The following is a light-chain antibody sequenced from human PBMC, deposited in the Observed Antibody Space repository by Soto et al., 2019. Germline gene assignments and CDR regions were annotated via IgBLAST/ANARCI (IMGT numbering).Light chain of an antibody. CDR3: FSYTSSGTDV. CDR2: EVR. V-gene: IGLV2-14*01. Sequence: SRLTRPASVSVSPGQSVTVSCTGNGSGVGNYKYVSWYQQHPGKAPKLMIYEVRDPPSGVSSRFSGSKSGNTASLSISGLQAEDDTDHYSFSYTSSGTDVFGTWTKVTVL. J-gene: IGLJ1*01. CDR1: GSGVGNYKY.